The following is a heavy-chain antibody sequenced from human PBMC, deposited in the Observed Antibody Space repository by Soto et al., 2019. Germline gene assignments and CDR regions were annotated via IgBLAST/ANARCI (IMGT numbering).Heavy chain of an antibody. CDR2: IRSKAYGGTT. CDR1: GFTFGDYA. J-gene: IGHJ5*02. CDR3: TRFPIWSGYYTGP. Sequence: GGSLRLSCTASGFTFGDYAMSWFRQAPGKGLEWVGFIRSKAYGGTTEYAASVKGRFTISRDDSKSIAYLQMNSLKAEDTAVYYCTRFPIWSGYYTGPWGQGTLVTVSS. D-gene: IGHD3-3*01. V-gene: IGHV3-49*03.